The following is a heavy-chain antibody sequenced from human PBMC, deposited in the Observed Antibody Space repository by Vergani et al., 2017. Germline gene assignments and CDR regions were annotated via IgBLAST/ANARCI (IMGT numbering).Heavy chain of an antibody. J-gene: IGHJ4*02. CDR2: IHTGGST. V-gene: IGHV4-61*02. CDR3: ARSRPYCTSGSCPAI. D-gene: IGHD2-15*01. Sequence: QVKLQESGPGLLKPSQTLSLTCTVSGESIRSGSHYWSWIRQPAGKGPEWIGHIHTGGSTDPNPSFKSRVSISVDTAKIQFSLKLNSVTVAGTAVYYCARSRPYCTSGSCPAIWGQGTLVTVSS. CDR1: GESIRSGSHY.